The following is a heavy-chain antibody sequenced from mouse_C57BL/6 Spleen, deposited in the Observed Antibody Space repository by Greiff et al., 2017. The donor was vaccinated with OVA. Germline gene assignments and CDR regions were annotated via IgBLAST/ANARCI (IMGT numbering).Heavy chain of an antibody. CDR1: GYSITSGYY. V-gene: IGHV3-6*01. Sequence: VQLQQSGPGLVKPSQSLSLTCSVTGYSITSGYYWNWIRQFPGNKLEWMGYISYDGSNNYNPSLKNRISITRDTSKNQFFLKLNSVTTEDTATYYCAREGGTAQIYFDYWGQGTTLTVSS. D-gene: IGHD3-2*02. CDR2: ISYDGSN. J-gene: IGHJ2*01. CDR3: AREGGTAQIYFDY.